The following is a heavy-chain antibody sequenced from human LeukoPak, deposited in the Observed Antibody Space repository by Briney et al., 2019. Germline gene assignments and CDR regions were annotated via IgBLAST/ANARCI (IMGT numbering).Heavy chain of an antibody. J-gene: IGHJ4*02. CDR1: GYTFRDYY. V-gene: IGHV1-2*02. D-gene: IGHD1-1*01. CDR2: INPNSGGT. CDR3: ARDLSTSSNWELDY. Sequence: ASVKDSCKASGYTFRDYYTHWVRQAPGQGLEWMGWINPNSGGTRYAQQFQGRVTMTRDTSIGTVYMELSTLRSDDTAVYYCARDLSTSSNWELDYWGQGTLVTVSS.